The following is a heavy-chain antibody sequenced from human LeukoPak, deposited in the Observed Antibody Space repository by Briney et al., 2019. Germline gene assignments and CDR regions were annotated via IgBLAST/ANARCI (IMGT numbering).Heavy chain of an antibody. V-gene: IGHV3-7*04. Sequence: PGGSLRLSCAASGLXFSFYWINWVRQAPGKGLEWVANIKQDGSDKYYVDSVKGRFTISRDNAKNSLYLQMNSLRAEDTAVYYCARGSGSFDIWGQGTMVTVSS. CDR3: ARGSGSFDI. D-gene: IGHD1-26*01. CDR2: IKQDGSDK. J-gene: IGHJ3*02. CDR1: GLXFSFYW.